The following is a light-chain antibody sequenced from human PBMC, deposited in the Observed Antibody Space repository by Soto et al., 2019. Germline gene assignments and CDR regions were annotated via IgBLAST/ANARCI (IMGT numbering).Light chain of an antibody. CDR3: QNYSSVPL. V-gene: IGKV1-27*01. CDR1: QGISNY. CDR2: AAS. Sequence: DIQMTQSPSSLSASVGDRVTITCRASQGISNYIAWYQQKPGKAPKLLIYAASTLQSGVPSRCSGSGSGPAFTLTINSQQPEDVATYYCQNYSSVPLFGPGTKVYLK. J-gene: IGKJ3*01.